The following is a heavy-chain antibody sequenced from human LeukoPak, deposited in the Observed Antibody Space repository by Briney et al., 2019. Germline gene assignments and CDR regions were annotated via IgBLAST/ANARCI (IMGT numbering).Heavy chain of an antibody. CDR3: ARDYYGDYYFDF. J-gene: IGHJ4*02. V-gene: IGHV3-21*01. CDR1: GFTFTSYT. CDR2: ISSSSSYI. Sequence: GGSLRLSCAASGFTFTSYTMNWVRQAPGKGLEWVSSISSSSSYIYYADSVKGRFTISRDNAKNSLYLQMDSLRAEDTAVYYCARDYYGDYYFDFWGQGTLVSVSP. D-gene: IGHD4-17*01.